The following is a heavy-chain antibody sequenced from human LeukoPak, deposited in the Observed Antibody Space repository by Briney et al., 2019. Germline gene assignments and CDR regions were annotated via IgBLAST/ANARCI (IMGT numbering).Heavy chain of an antibody. J-gene: IGHJ4*02. V-gene: IGHV3-23*01. D-gene: IGHD6-13*01. CDR2: ISGGDAST. Sequence: GGSLRPSCAASGFTFSSYWMHWVRQAPGKGLEWISGISGGDASTYYADSVKGRLTISRDNSKSTLYLQMNSLRGEDTAVYYCAKGRLTSTIWYGFDHWGQGTLVTVSS. CDR3: AKGRLTSTIWYGFDH. CDR1: GFTFSSYW.